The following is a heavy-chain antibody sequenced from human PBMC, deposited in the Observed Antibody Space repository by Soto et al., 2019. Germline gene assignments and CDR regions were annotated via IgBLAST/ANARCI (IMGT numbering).Heavy chain of an antibody. V-gene: IGHV1-2*04. CDR1: GYTFTGYY. CDR2: INPNSGGT. Sequence: ASVKVSCKASGYTFTGYYMHWVRQAPGQGLEWMGWINPNSGGTNYAQKFQGWVTMTRDTSISTAYMELSRLRSDDTAVYYCAREGLVVVPAPVDTGYYYYGMDVWGQGTTVTVS. J-gene: IGHJ6*02. D-gene: IGHD2-2*01. CDR3: AREGLVVVPAPVDTGYYYYGMDV.